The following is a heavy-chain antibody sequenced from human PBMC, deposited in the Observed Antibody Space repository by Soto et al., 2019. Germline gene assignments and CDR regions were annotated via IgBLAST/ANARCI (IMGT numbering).Heavy chain of an antibody. D-gene: IGHD3-10*01. CDR3: ASRGPRRTYYFDY. V-gene: IGHV3-11*03. CDR2: ISSSSSSYT. J-gene: IGHJ4*02. CDR1: GFTFSDYY. Sequence: GGSLRLSFAASGFTFSDYYMSWIRQAPGKGLEWVSYISSSSSSYTNYADSVKGRFTISRDNAKNSLYLQMNSLRAEDTAVYYCASRGPRRTYYFDYWGQGTLVTVPS.